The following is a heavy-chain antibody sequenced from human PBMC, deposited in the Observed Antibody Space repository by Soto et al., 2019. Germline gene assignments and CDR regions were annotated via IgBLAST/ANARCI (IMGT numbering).Heavy chain of an antibody. CDR3: PTANFSFGWGFYYPNAFSF. Sequence: PGGSLILSGVASGLPFTNSLITWVRQAPGKGLEWVGRIKSNADGGTTDYTAPVKGRFTISREDLRKTLFLQMNSLKSDDTAVDYCPTANFSFGWGFYYPNAFSFGGKGKWVTFSS. D-gene: IGHD3-10*01. V-gene: IGHV3-15*01. CDR1: GLPFTNSL. CDR2: IKSNADGGTT. J-gene: IGHJ6*04.